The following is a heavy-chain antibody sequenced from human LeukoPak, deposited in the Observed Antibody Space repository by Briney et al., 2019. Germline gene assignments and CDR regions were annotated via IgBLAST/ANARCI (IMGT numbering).Heavy chain of an antibody. D-gene: IGHD5-18*01. Sequence: ASVKVSCKASGYTFTSYAMHWVRQAPGQRLEWMGWINAGNGNTKYSQEFQGRVTITRDTSASTAYMELSSLRSEDMAVYYCAGVMQRGYSYGSFDYWGQGTLVTVSS. CDR3: AGVMQRGYSYGSFDY. CDR1: GYTFTSYA. CDR2: INAGNGNT. J-gene: IGHJ4*02. V-gene: IGHV1-3*03.